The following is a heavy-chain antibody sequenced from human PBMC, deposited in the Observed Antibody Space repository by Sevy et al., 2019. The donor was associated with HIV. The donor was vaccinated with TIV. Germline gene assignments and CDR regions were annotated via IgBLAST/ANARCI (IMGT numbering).Heavy chain of an antibody. Sequence: SETLSLTCAVSGGSISTNNWWTWVRQPPGKGLEWIGDISHTGSANYNPPLKGRVTILVDKSNNQFSLNLRSVTAADTAVYYCARRPQIVAPKEIPPLDYWGQGTLVTVSS. D-gene: IGHD3-22*01. J-gene: IGHJ4*02. V-gene: IGHV4-4*02. CDR3: ARRPQIVAPKEIPPLDY. CDR2: ISHTGSA. CDR1: GGSISTNNW.